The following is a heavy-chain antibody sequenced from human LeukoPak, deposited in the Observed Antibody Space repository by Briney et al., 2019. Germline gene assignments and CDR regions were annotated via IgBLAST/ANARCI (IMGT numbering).Heavy chain of an antibody. V-gene: IGHV3-23*01. CDR3: AKDMRQYRGYYDSSGPAYFQH. J-gene: IGHJ1*01. CDR1: GFTFSSYS. Sequence: PGGSLRLSCAASGFTFSSYSMSWVRQAPGKGLEWVSAISSSGGNTYYADSVKGRFTISRDNSKNTLYLQMNSLRAEDTAVYYCAKDMRQYRGYYDSSGPAYFQHWGQGTLVTVSS. D-gene: IGHD3-22*01. CDR2: ISSSGGNT.